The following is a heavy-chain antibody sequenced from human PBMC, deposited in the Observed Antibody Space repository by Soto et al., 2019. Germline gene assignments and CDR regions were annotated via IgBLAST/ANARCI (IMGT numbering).Heavy chain of an antibody. D-gene: IGHD3-16*01. CDR3: ARIKKSKYDQGPYYFDY. V-gene: IGHV3-7*01. CDR1: GFTFSSYW. CDR2: IKQDVSEK. Sequence: PWGSLRLSCAASGFTFSSYWMSWVRQAPGRGLEWVANIKQDVSEKYYVDSVKGRFTISRDNAKNSLYLQMNSLRAEDTAVYYCARIKKSKYDQGPYYFDYWGQGTLVTVSS. J-gene: IGHJ4*02.